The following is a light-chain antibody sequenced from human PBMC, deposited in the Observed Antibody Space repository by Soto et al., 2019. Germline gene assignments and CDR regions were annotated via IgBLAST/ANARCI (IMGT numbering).Light chain of an antibody. V-gene: IGLV2-8*01. CDR3: SSYAGSNNYVV. CDR2: EVN. Sequence: QLVLTQPPSASGSPGQSVTISCTGTSSDVGGYNSVSWYQQHPGKAPKLMIYEVNKRPSGVPDRFSGSKSGNTASLTVSGLQAEDEAGYYCSSYAGSNNYVVFGGGTKLTVL. J-gene: IGLJ2*01. CDR1: SSDVGGYNS.